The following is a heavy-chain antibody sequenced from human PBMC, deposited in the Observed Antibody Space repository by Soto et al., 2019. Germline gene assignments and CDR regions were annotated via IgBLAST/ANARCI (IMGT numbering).Heavy chain of an antibody. V-gene: IGHV4-4*07. J-gene: IGHJ3*02. Sequence: QVQLQESGPGLVKPSETLSLTCTVSGGSISSYYWSWIRQPAGKGLEWIGRIYTSGSTNYNPSLKSRVTMSVDTSKNQFSLKLSSVTAADTAVHYCARVNSVSSGPSAFDIWGQGTMVTVSS. CDR3: ARVNSVSSGPSAFDI. CDR2: IYTSGST. D-gene: IGHD1-26*01. CDR1: GGSISSYY.